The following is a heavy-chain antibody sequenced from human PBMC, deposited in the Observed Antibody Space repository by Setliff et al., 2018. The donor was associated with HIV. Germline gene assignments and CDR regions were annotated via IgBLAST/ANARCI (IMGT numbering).Heavy chain of an antibody. CDR2: VSYSGTT. Sequence: LTCTVSSGSFSSRHYWGWIRQSPGKGLEWIGSVSYSGTTYYNPSLRSRITISVDTSKNQFSLIVSSVTAADTATYYCARHQSGYNFSPFDNWGRGSRVTVSS. V-gene: IGHV4-39*01. D-gene: IGHD5-12*01. CDR1: SGSFSSRHY. CDR3: ARHQSGYNFSPFDN. J-gene: IGHJ4*02.